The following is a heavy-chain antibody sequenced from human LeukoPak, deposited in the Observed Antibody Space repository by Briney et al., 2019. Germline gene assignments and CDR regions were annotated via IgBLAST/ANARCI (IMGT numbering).Heavy chain of an antibody. J-gene: IGHJ4*02. D-gene: IGHD4-11*01. CDR1: GYTFTGYF. CDR3: ARDDNYGIFVNVDY. V-gene: IGHV1-2*02. CDR2: INPSSGGT. Sequence: ASVKVSCKPSGYTFTGYFIQWVRQAPGQGLEWMGWINPSSGGTNYPQKFQGRVTMSRDTSLSTAYMEVSGLTSDDTAVYYCARDDNYGIFVNVDYWGQGTLVTVSS.